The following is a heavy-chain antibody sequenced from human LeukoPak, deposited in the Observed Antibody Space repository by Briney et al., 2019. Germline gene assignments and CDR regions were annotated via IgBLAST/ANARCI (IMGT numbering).Heavy chain of an antibody. Sequence: GVSLRLSCAVSGFTFSSHAMSWVPQAPGKGLQWVSAVSGRADMTYYADSVKGRFTLSRDNSKNTLYLQMNSLRAEDTAIYYCAKESPYASGSRNYYFDCWGQGALVTVSS. CDR3: AKESPYASGSRNYYFDC. V-gene: IGHV3-23*01. D-gene: IGHD3-10*01. J-gene: IGHJ4*02. CDR1: GFTFSSHA. CDR2: VSGRADMT.